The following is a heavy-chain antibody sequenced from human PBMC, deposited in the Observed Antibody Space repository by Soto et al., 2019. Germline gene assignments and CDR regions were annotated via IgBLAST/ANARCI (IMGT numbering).Heavy chain of an antibody. CDR1: GGSISSGGYS. V-gene: IGHV4-30-2*01. Sequence: QLQLQESGSGLVKPSQTLSLTCAVSGGSISSGGYSWRWIRQPPGQGLEWIAYTYHSVSTYYNPSLKSRVTISVDRSKNQSSLTLTSVTAADTAVYYCDRVPDYWGQGTLVTVSS. CDR3: DRVPDY. J-gene: IGHJ4*02. CDR2: TYHSVST.